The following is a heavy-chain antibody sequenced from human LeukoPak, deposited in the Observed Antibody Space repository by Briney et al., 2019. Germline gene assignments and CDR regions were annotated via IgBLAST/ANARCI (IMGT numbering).Heavy chain of an antibody. Sequence: SETLSLTCTVSGGSISSSSYYWGWIRQPPGKGLEWIGSIYYSGSTYYNPSLKSRVTMSVDTSKNQFSLNLSSVAAADTAVYYCARDVVAAAGSWDYWGQGTLVTVSS. D-gene: IGHD6-13*01. J-gene: IGHJ4*02. CDR2: IYYSGST. CDR1: GGSISSSSYY. CDR3: ARDVVAAAGSWDY. V-gene: IGHV4-39*07.